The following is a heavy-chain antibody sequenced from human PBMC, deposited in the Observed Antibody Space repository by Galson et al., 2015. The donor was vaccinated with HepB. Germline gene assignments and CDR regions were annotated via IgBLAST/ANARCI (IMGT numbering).Heavy chain of an antibody. Sequence: SLRLSCAASGFTFSSYAMSWVRQAPGKGLEWVSAISGSGGSTYYADSVKGRFTISRDNSKNTLYLQMNSLRAEDTAVYYCAKDMGMITFGGVIVPARYRNYYFDYWGQGTLVTVSS. CDR2: ISGSGGST. CDR1: GFTFSSYA. CDR3: AKDMGMITFGGVIVPARYRNYYFDY. D-gene: IGHD3-16*02. J-gene: IGHJ4*02. V-gene: IGHV3-23*01.